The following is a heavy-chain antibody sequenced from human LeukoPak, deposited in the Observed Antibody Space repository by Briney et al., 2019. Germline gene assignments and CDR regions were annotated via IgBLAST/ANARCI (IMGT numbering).Heavy chain of an antibody. D-gene: IGHD4-17*01. CDR1: GYTFTDYY. CDR2: ISPNSGGT. CDR3: AKNRAGDYADY. V-gene: IGHV1-2*06. Sequence: ASVKVSCKASGYTFTDYYVHWVRQAPGQGLEWMGRISPNSGGTNYAQKFRGRLTVTRDTSISTAYMELSSLRSDYTAVYYCAKNRAGDYADYWGQGTLVTVSS. J-gene: IGHJ4*02.